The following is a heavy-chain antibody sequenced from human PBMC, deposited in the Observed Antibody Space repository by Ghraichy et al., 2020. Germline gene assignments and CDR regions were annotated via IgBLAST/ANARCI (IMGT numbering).Heavy chain of an antibody. CDR2: FDPEDGET. D-gene: IGHD1-26*01. V-gene: IGHV1-24*01. J-gene: IGHJ4*02. CDR3: ATDRFSGSYYEDHFDY. CDR1: GYTLTELS. Sequence: ASVKVSCKVSGYTLTELSMHWVRQAPGKGLEWMGGFDPEDGETIYAQKFQGRVTMTEDTSTDTAYMELSSLRSEDTAVYYCATDRFSGSYYEDHFDYWGQGTLVTVSS.